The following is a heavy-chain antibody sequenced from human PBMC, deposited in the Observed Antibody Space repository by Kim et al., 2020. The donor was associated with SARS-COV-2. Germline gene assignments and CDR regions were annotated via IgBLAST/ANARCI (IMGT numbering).Heavy chain of an antibody. D-gene: IGHD5-12*01. J-gene: IGHJ2*01. CDR3: AKDAADIVATMGYFDL. Sequence: GGYLRLSCAASGFTFSSYGMHWVRQAPGKGLEWVAVISYDGSNKYYADSVKGRFTISRDNSKNTLYLQMNSLRAEDTAVYYCAKDAADIVATMGYFDLWGRGTLVTVSS. CDR1: GFTFSSYG. V-gene: IGHV3-30*18. CDR2: ISYDGSNK.